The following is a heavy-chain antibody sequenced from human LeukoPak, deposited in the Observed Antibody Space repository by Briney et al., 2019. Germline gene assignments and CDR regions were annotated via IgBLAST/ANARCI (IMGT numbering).Heavy chain of an antibody. CDR3: ARAPLVGARDDY. CDR1: GYTFTSYG. D-gene: IGHD1-26*01. J-gene: IGHJ4*02. V-gene: IGHV1-18*01. CDR2: ISAYNGNT. Sequence: AASVKVSCKASGYTFTSYGISWVRQPPGQGLEWMGWISAYNGNTNYPQKLEGRVTMTTDTSTSTAYMELRSLRSDDTAVYCCARAPLVGARDDYWGQGTLVTVSS.